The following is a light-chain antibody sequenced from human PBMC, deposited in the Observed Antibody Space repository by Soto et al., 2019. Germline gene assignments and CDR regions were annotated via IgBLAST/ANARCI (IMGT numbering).Light chain of an antibody. CDR2: DAS. Sequence: DIQMTQSPSTLSASVGDRVTITCRASQSISSWLAWYQQKPGKAPKLLIYDASSLESGVPSRFSGSGSGTEFTLTISSLQPDDFVTYYCQQYNSYSAPWTFGQGTKVEIK. CDR1: QSISSW. CDR3: QQYNSYSAPWT. J-gene: IGKJ1*01. V-gene: IGKV1-5*01.